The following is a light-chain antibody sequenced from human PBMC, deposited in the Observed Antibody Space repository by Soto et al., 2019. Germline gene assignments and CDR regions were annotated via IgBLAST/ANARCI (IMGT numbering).Light chain of an antibody. CDR1: QTIYSN. Sequence: IGMTQSPATLSVSPGDRATLSCRASQTIYSNVAWYQQRSGQPPSLLIYRASSRATGLPARFSGSGSGTEFTPTINRLQSEDFAVYYRQQYQNSWTFGQGTKVDIK. CDR2: RAS. V-gene: IGKV3-15*01. CDR3: QQYQNSWT. J-gene: IGKJ1*01.